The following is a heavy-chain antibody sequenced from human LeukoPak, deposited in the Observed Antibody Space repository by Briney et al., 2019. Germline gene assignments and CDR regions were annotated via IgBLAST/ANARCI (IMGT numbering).Heavy chain of an antibody. J-gene: IGHJ4*02. D-gene: IGHD2-15*01. V-gene: IGHV4-39*02. Sequence: PSETLSLTCTVSGGSIRSGSHDWAWIRQPPGKGLEWIGSIYYSGSTYYNPSLENRVTISIDTSKNHFSLKLSSLSAADTSVYYCAKRDYSGDNLIYLWGQGTLVTVS. CDR2: IYYSGST. CDR3: AKRDYSGDNLIYL. CDR1: GGSIRSGSHD.